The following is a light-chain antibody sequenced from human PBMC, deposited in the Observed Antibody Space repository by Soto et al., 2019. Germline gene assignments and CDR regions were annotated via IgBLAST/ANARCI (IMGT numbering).Light chain of an antibody. J-gene: IGKJ4*01. V-gene: IGKV3-15*01. CDR3: QQYSNWPLT. CDR1: QTVNNN. Sequence: EIVMTQSPATLSVSPGERATLSCRASQTVNNNLAWNQQKPGQAPRLLIYGASARATGIPARLSGSGSGTEFTLTISILQSEDFAVYYCQQYSNWPLTFGGGTKVEIK. CDR2: GAS.